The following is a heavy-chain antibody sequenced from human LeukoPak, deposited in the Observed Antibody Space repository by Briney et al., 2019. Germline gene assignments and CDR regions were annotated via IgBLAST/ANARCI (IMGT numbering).Heavy chain of an antibody. CDR3: ARDRVLAAAGTGGY. CDR2: ISSSSSYI. Sequence: GGPLRLSCAASGFTFSSYSMNWVRQAPGKGLEWVSSISSSSSYIYYADSAKGRFTISRDNAKNSLYLQMNSLRAEDTAVYYCARDRVLAAAGTGGYWGQGTLVTVSS. D-gene: IGHD6-13*01. CDR1: GFTFSSYS. J-gene: IGHJ4*02. V-gene: IGHV3-21*01.